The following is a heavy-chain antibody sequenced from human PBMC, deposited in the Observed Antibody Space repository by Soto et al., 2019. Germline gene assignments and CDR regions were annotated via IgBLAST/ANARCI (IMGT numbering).Heavy chain of an antibody. V-gene: IGHV4-39*07. D-gene: IGHD3-3*01. CDR2: IYYSGST. CDR1: GGSISSSSSY. CDR3: ARGYYDFWSGYRDYYYYGMDV. J-gene: IGHJ6*02. Sequence: PSETLSLTCTVSGGSISSSSSYWAWIRQPPGKGLEWIGNIYYSGSTYYNPSLKSRVTISVDTSKNQFSLKLSSVTAADTAVYYCARGYYDFWSGYRDYYYYGMDVWGQGTTVTVSS.